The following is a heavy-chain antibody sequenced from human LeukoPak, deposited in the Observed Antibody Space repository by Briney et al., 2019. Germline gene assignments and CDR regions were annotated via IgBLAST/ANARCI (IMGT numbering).Heavy chain of an antibody. D-gene: IGHD3-22*01. CDR3: ARAPADSSGYYYSFDY. J-gene: IGHJ4*02. CDR1: GFTFSSYS. Sequence: PGGSLRLSCAASGFTFSSYSMNWVRQAPGKGLEWVSSMYNSSTYIYYADSVKGRFTISRDNAKNSLYLQMNSLRAEDTAVYYCARAPADSSGYYYSFDYWGQGTLVTVFS. V-gene: IGHV3-21*01. CDR2: MYNSSTYI.